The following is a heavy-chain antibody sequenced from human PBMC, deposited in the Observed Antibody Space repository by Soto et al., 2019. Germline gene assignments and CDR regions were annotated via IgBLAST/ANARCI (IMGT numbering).Heavy chain of an antibody. D-gene: IGHD5-12*01. CDR3: ARHHGPTTSENGFDP. J-gene: IGHJ5*02. CDR1: GYTFFTYD. Sequence: QVHLVQSGVELTTPGASVKVSCQASGYTFFTYDIIWVRQAPGQGLEWMGWISTYSGDTQYAQKFQGRVTMTTDTSTTTAYLELRSLRSDGTAVYYCARHHGPTTSENGFDPWGQGTLVTVSS. CDR2: ISTYSGDT. V-gene: IGHV1-18*01.